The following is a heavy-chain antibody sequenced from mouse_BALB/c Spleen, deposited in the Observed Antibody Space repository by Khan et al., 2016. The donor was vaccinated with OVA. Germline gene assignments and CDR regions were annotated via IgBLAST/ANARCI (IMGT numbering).Heavy chain of an antibody. CDR3: ARAYYRYDGYYAMDY. CDR2: IWGGGGT. D-gene: IGHD2-14*01. CDR1: GFSLPRYN. V-gene: IGHV2-6-4*01. J-gene: IGHJ4*01. Sequence: QVQLKESGPGLVAPSQSLSITCTVSGFSLPRYNIHWVRQPPGKGLEWLGMIWGGGGTDYNSTLKSRLSTRKDNSTSQVLLKMNSLQTDDTAVYYCARAYYRYDGYYAMDYWGQGTSVTVSS.